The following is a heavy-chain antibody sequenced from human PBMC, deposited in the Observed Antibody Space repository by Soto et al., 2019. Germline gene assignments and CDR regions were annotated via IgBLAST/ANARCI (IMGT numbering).Heavy chain of an antibody. J-gene: IGHJ6*02. CDR1: GFTFSSYG. D-gene: IGHD2-15*01. V-gene: IGHV3-30*18. CDR3: AKGPGDIVYGMDV. CDR2: ISYDGGNK. Sequence: QVQLVESGGGVVQPGRSLRLSCAASGFTFSSYGMHWVRQAPGKGLEWVAVISYDGGNKYYADSVKGRFTISRDNSKNTLYLQMNSLRAEDTAVYYCAKGPGDIVYGMDVWGQGTTVTVSS.